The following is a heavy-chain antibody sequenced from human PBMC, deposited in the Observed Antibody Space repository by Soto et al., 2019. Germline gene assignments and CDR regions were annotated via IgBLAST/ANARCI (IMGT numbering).Heavy chain of an antibody. D-gene: IGHD5-18*01. V-gene: IGHV3-21*01. Sequence: GGSLRLSCAASGFTFSSYSMNWVRQAPGKGLEWVSSISSSSSYIYYADSVKGRFTISRDNAKNSLYLQMNSLRAEDTAVYYCAREHRLWSPRPNWYYGMDVWGQGTTVTVSS. CDR2: ISSSSSYI. CDR3: AREHRLWSPRPNWYYGMDV. CDR1: GFTFSSYS. J-gene: IGHJ6*02.